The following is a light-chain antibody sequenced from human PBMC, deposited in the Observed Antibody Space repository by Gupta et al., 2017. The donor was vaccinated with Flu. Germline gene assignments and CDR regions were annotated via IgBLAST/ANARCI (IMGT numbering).Light chain of an antibody. J-gene: IGKJ4*02. CDR2: AAS. CDR3: QHLQRYPQLT. V-gene: IGKV1-9*01. Sequence: SFLSASVGDTVTITCRASQDITLLLGWFQQRPGEAPKLLVYAASTLQTGVPPRFCGSGYGTEFTLTITNLQPEDFALYFCQHLQRYPQLTFGRGTKVDI. CDR1: QDITLL.